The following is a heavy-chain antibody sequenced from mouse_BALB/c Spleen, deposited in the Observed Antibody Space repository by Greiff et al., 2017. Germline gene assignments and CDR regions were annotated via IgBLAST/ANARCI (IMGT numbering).Heavy chain of an antibody. Sequence: EVKLQESGPELVKPGASVKMSCKASGYTFTSYVMHWVKQKPGQGLEWIGYINPYNDGTKYNEKFKGKATLTSDKSSSTAYMELSSLTSEDSAVYYCASYDYDPAWFAYWGQGTLVTVSA. CDR1: GYTFTSYV. J-gene: IGHJ3*01. V-gene: IGHV1-14*01. CDR2: INPYNDGT. CDR3: ASYDYDPAWFAY. D-gene: IGHD2-4*01.